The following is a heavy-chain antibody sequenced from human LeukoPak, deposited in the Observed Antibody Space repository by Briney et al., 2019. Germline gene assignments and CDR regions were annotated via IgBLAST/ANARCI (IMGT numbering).Heavy chain of an antibody. CDR2: ISWNSGRL. D-gene: IGHD5-12*01. Sequence: GGSLRLSCAASGFTFSSYEMNWVRQAPGKGLEWVSGISWNSGRLGYADSVKGRFTISRDNAKNSLYLQMNSLRAEDMALYYCAKDSGYDFGPHDAFDIWGQGTMVTVSS. V-gene: IGHV3-9*03. CDR3: AKDSGYDFGPHDAFDI. CDR1: GFTFSSYE. J-gene: IGHJ3*02.